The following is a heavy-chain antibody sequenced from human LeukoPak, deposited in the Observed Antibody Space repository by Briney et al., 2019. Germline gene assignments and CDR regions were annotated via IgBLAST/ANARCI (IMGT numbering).Heavy chain of an antibody. CDR2: IYYSGST. J-gene: IGHJ4*02. D-gene: IGHD4-17*01. Sequence: SETLSLTCTVSGGSISSGGYYWSWIRQHPGEGLEWIGYIYYSGSTYYNPSLKSRVTISVDTSKNQFSLKLSSVTAADTAVYYCARVVGGSYGPRFDYWGQGTLVTVSS. CDR1: GGSISSGGYY. CDR3: ARVVGGSYGPRFDY. V-gene: IGHV4-31*03.